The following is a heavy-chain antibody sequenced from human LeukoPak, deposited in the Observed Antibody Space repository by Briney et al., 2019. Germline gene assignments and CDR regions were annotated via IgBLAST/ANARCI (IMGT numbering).Heavy chain of an antibody. CDR2: IRGDGGST. V-gene: IGHV3-20*04. Sequence: GGSLRLSCAASGFTFDAFGMTWVRQAPGKGLEWVSAIRGDGGSTGYADSVKGRFTISRDNAKNSLYLQMNSLRVEDTALYYCARVWAWGSGNYFDNWGQGTLVTVSS. CDR1: GFTFDAFG. J-gene: IGHJ4*02. CDR3: ARVWAWGSGNYFDN. D-gene: IGHD7-27*01.